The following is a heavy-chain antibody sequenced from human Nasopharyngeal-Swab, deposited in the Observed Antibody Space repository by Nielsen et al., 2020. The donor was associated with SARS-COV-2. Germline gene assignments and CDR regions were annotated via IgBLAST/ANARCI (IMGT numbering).Heavy chain of an antibody. V-gene: IGHV4-31*03. CDR1: GYSIISGGSY. J-gene: IGHJ6*03. D-gene: IGHD2-2*01. Sequence: SETLSLTCTVSGYSIISGGSYWTWIRQHTGEGLEWIGYIDYSGSTYYNPSLKSRISMSADTSKNQFSLRLTSVTAADTAVYYCAREYCGPTTCQRDTDYYYMDVWGEGTTVTVSS. CDR3: AREYCGPTTCQRDTDYYYMDV. CDR2: IDYSGST.